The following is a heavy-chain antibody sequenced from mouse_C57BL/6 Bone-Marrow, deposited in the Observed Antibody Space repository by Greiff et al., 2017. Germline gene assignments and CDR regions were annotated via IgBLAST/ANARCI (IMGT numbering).Heavy chain of an antibody. CDR3: ARRGRGYYAMDY. CDR2: IHPNSGST. Sequence: QVQLQQPGAELVKPGASVKLSCKASGYTFTSYWMHWVKQRPGQGLEWIGMIHPNSGSTNYNEKFKSKATLTVDKSSSTAYMQLSSLTSEDSAVXSCARRGRGYYAMDYWGKGTSVTVSS. CDR1: GYTFTSYW. J-gene: IGHJ4*01. V-gene: IGHV1-64*01.